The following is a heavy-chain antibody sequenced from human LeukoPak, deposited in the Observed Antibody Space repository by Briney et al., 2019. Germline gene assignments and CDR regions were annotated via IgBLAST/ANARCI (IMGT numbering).Heavy chain of an antibody. V-gene: IGHV3-21*06. J-gene: IGHJ4*02. CDR2: ISSRRRYI. Sequence: NPGGSLRLSCAASGFTFSTYGMNWVRQAPGKGLEWVSSISSRRRYIYYADSVKGRFTISRDDAKNSVYLQMNSLRAEDTAVYYCARESPFDYWGQGTLVTVSS. CDR1: GFTFSTYG. CDR3: ARESPFDY.